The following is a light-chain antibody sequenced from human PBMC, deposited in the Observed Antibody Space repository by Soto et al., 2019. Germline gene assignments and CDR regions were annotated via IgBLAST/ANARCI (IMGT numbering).Light chain of an antibody. CDR3: QSYDSSLSGVV. J-gene: IGLJ2*01. CDR1: SSNIGAGYD. CDR2: GNS. V-gene: IGLV1-40*01. Sequence: QSVLTQPPSVSGAPGQRVTISCTGSSSNIGAGYDVHWYQQLPGTAPKLLIYGNSNRPSGVPDRFSGSKSGTSASLAITGRQADDEADYYCQSYDSSLSGVVFGGGTKLTVL.